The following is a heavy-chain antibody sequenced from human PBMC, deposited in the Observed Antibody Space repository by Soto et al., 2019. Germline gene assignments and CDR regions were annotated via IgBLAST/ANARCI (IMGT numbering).Heavy chain of an antibody. D-gene: IGHD7-27*01. CDR3: AGGGTSTTYWGHIYN. CDR1: GFTFSGYG. J-gene: IGHJ4*02. CDR2: LIPNGTFT. V-gene: IGHV3-74*01. Sequence: EVQLVESGAGLVQPGGSLRLSWAGSGFTFSGYGMHWVRQAPGKGPVWVSRLIPNGTFTTNADSVKGRFTISRDNAKNTVYLQMNGLRADDTDDYYCAGGGTSTTYWGHIYNWGQGTQVPGSS.